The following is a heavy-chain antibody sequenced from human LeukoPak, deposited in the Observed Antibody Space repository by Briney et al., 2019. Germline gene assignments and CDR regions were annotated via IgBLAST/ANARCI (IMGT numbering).Heavy chain of an antibody. J-gene: IGHJ5*02. CDR1: GYTFTSYG. CDR3: ARDRKAAAGVWFDP. Sequence: ASVKVSCKASGYTFTSYGISWVRQAPGQGLEWMGWISAYNGNTNYAQKLQGRVTMTTDTSTSTAYMELSSLRSEDTAVYYCARDRKAAAGVWFDPWGQGTLVTVSS. CDR2: ISAYNGNT. D-gene: IGHD6-13*01. V-gene: IGHV1-18*01.